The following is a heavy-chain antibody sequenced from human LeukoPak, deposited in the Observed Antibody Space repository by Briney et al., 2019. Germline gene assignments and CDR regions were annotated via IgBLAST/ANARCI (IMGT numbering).Heavy chain of an antibody. CDR1: GGSISSGGYS. CDR3: ARVRYFDWLDYGMDV. Sequence: SQTLSLTCAVSGGSISSGGYSWSWIRQPPGKGLEWIGYIYHSGSTYYNPSLKSRVTISVDRSKNQFSLKLSSVTAADTAVYYCARVRYFDWLDYGMDVWGQGTTVTVS. D-gene: IGHD3-9*01. CDR2: IYHSGST. J-gene: IGHJ6*02. V-gene: IGHV4-30-2*01.